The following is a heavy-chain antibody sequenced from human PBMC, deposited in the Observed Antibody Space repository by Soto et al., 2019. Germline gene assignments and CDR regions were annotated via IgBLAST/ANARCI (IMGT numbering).Heavy chain of an antibody. CDR2: IYYSGST. CDR1: GGSISSGGYY. D-gene: IGHD2-15*01. Sequence: SETLSLTCTVSGGSISSGGYYWSWIRQHPGKGLEWIGYIYYSGSTYYNPSLKSRVTISVDTSKNQFSLKLSSVTAADTAVYYCARVGAARDCYYGMDVWGQGTTVTVSS. J-gene: IGHJ6*02. V-gene: IGHV4-31*03. CDR3: ARVGAARDCYYGMDV.